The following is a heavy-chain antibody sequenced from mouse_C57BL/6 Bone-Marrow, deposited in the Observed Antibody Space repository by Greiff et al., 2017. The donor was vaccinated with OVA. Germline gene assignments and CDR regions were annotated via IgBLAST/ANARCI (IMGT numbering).Heavy chain of an antibody. CDR3: ARRRAYYSNYNYAMDY. CDR2: ISSGSSTI. V-gene: IGHV5-17*01. J-gene: IGHJ4*01. CDR1: GFTFSDYG. D-gene: IGHD2-5*01. Sequence: EVQGVESGGGLVKPGGSLKLSCAASGFTFSDYGMHWVRQAPEKGLEWVAYISSGSSTIYYADTVKGRFTISRDNAKNTLFLQMTSLRSEDTAMYYCARRRAYYSNYNYAMDYWGQGTSVTVSS.